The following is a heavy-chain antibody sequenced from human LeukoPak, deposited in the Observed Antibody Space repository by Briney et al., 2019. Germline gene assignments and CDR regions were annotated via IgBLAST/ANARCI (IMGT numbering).Heavy chain of an antibody. CDR2: IYSGGST. CDR3: ARDQNYYDSSEGAFDI. Sequence: PGGSLRLSCAASGFTVSSNYMSWVRQAPGKGLEWVSVIYSGGSTYYADSVKGRFTISRDNSKNTLYLQMNSLRAEDTAVYYCARDQNYYDSSEGAFDIWGQGTMVTVSS. J-gene: IGHJ3*02. D-gene: IGHD3-22*01. V-gene: IGHV3-53*01. CDR1: GFTVSSNY.